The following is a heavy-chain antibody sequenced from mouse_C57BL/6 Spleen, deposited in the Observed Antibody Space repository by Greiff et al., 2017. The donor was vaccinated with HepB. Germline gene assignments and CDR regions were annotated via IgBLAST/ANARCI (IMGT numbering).Heavy chain of an antibody. J-gene: IGHJ1*03. Sequence: EVKVVESGPELVKPGASVKISCKASGYSFTDYNMNWVKQSNGKSLEWIGVINPNYGTTSYNQKFKGKATLTVDQSSSTAYMQLNSLTSEDSAVYYCARNYGSSSGWYFDVWGTGTTVTVSS. D-gene: IGHD1-1*01. CDR1: GYSFTDYN. CDR3: ARNYGSSSGWYFDV. CDR2: INPNYGTT. V-gene: IGHV1-39*01.